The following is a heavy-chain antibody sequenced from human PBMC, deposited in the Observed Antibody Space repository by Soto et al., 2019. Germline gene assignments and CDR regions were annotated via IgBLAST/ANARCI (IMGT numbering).Heavy chain of an antibody. V-gene: IGHV4-31*03. J-gene: IGHJ4*02. CDR2: IYYSGST. CDR3: ASSFDVAAASAFDY. D-gene: IGHD6-13*01. Sequence: PSETLSLTCTVSGGSISSGGYYWSWIRQHPGKGLEWIGYIYYSGSTYYNPSLKSRVTISVDTSKNQFSLKLSSVTAADTAVYYCASSFDVAAASAFDYWGQGTVVTISS. CDR1: GGSISSGGYY.